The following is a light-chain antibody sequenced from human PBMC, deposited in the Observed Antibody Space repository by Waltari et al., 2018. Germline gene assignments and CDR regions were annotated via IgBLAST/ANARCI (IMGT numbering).Light chain of an antibody. J-gene: IGKJ2*01. V-gene: IGKV4-1*01. CDR1: RYVLYSPNNNDF. Sequence: DIVMPQSPDSLVVALGERATINCKSIRYVLYSPNNNDFLARYQQKPGQPPKLRSYWASTRESGVPDRFTGSESGTDFSLTISSLQAEDVAVYYCQQYYDTPYTFNQGTKLEI. CDR3: QQYYDTPYT. CDR2: WAS.